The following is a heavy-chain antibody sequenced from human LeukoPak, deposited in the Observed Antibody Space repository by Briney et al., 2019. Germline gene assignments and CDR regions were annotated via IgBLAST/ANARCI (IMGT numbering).Heavy chain of an antibody. Sequence: ASVKVSCKASGYTFTSYYMHWVRQAPGQGLEWMGWINPNSGGTNYAQKFQGWVTMTRDTSISTAYMELSRLRSDDTAVYYCARDGSSQRNYFDYWGQGTLVTVSS. CDR3: ARDGSSQRNYFDY. CDR1: GYTFTSYY. D-gene: IGHD2-2*03. J-gene: IGHJ4*02. CDR2: INPNSGGT. V-gene: IGHV1-2*04.